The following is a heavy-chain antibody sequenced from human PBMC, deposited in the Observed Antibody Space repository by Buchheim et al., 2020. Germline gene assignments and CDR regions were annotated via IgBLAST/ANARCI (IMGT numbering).Heavy chain of an antibody. Sequence: QLQLQESGPGLVQPSETLSLTCTVSGGSISSSSYYWGWIRQPPGKGLEWIGSIYYSGSTYYNPSLKSRVTISVDTSKNQFSLKLSSVTAADTAVYYCARDRPTTVTVFDPWGQGTL. CDR2: IYYSGST. CDR1: GGSISSSSYY. J-gene: IGHJ5*02. CDR3: ARDRPTTVTVFDP. V-gene: IGHV4-39*07. D-gene: IGHD4-17*01.